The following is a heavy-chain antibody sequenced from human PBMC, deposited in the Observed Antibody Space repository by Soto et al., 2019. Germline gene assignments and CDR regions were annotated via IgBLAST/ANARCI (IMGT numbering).Heavy chain of an antibody. CDR3: ARDLQSGGKYWDFEI. V-gene: IGHV1-18*01. J-gene: IGHJ2*01. CDR2: INSFSGDT. D-gene: IGHD2-15*01. CDR1: GYTFTHYG. Sequence: QVQLVQSGAEVKKPGASVKVSCKASGYTFTHYGITWVRQAPGQGLEWMGWINSFSGDTNYPQKLQGRLTMTTDTSTNTVYMELRNLRSDDTAVYYCARDLQSGGKYWDFEIWGRGTLVTVSS.